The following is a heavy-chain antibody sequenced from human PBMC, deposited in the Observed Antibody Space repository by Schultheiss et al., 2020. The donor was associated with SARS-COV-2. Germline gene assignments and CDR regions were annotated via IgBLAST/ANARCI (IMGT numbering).Heavy chain of an antibody. D-gene: IGHD6-13*01. J-gene: IGHJ6*02. V-gene: IGHV3-74*01. CDR1: GFTFSSYA. CDR2: INSDGSST. Sequence: GGSLRLSCAASGFTFSSYAMHWVRQAPGKGLEWVSRINSDGSSTSYADSVKGRFTISRDNAKNTLYLQMNSLRAEDTAVYYCARVSPPQGIGMDVWGQGTTVTVSS. CDR3: ARVSPPQGIGMDV.